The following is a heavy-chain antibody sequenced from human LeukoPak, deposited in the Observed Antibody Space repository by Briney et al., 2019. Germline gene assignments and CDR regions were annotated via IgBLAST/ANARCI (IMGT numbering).Heavy chain of an antibody. V-gene: IGHV4-59*12. D-gene: IGHD5-18*01. CDR3: ARDTAMVTNAFDI. J-gene: IGHJ3*02. Sequence: AETLSLTCTVSGGSIISYYWSWIRQPPGKGLEWIGYIYYSGSTNYNPSLKSRVTISVDTSKNQFSLKLSSVTAADTAVYYCARDTAMVTNAFDIWGQGTMVTVSS. CDR2: IYYSGST. CDR1: GGSIISYY.